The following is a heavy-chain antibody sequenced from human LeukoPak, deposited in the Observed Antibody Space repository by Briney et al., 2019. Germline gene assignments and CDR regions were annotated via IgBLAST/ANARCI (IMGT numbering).Heavy chain of an antibody. V-gene: IGHV1-69*06. CDR2: IIPIFGTA. Sequence: ASVKVSCKASGGTFSSYAISWVRQAPGQGLEWMGGIIPIFGTANYAQKFQGRVTITADKSTSTAYMELSSLRSEDTAVYYCARSRGLELLRFDYWGQGTLVTVSS. CDR1: GGTFSSYA. J-gene: IGHJ4*02. D-gene: IGHD1-7*01. CDR3: ARSRGLELLRFDY.